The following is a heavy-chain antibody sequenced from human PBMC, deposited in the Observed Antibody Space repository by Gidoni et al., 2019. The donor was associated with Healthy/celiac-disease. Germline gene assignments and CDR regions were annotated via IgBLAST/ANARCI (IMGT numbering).Heavy chain of an antibody. J-gene: IGHJ4*02. CDR2: ISSSSSYI. V-gene: IGHV3-21*01. Sequence: EVQLVGTGGGLVKPEGSLRLSGVDSGCSISSYSMHWVRQAPGMGPEWVSSISSSSSYIDDADSVKCRVTITRDNAKNSLYLQMNSPRAEDTAVDYCATWPTPTIAVADFDYWGQGTLVTVSS. CDR1: GCSISSYS. CDR3: ATWPTPTIAVADFDY. D-gene: IGHD6-19*01.